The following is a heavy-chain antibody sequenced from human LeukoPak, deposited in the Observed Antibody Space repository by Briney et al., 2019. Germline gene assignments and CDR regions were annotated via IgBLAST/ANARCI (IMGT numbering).Heavy chain of an antibody. CDR2: INQDEGDK. J-gene: IGHJ4*02. V-gene: IGHV3-7*01. Sequence: GESLTLSCSASGFTFSRYWMSWVRQAPGKEPEWVANINQDEGDKYHPDSVKGRFTISRDNAKNSLYVRMNSLRAEDTAVYYCARDHDGKDYWGQGTLVTVSS. CDR3: ARDHDGKDY. CDR1: GFTFSRYW.